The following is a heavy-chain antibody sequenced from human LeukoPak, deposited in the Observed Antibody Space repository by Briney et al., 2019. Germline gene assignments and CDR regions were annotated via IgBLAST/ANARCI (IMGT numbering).Heavy chain of an antibody. CDR3: AWYGSGSYYSYFDY. J-gene: IGHJ4*02. Sequence: SETLSLTCSVPGGSISSSTHYWGWIRQPPGKGLEWIGSIYYSGSTYYNPSLKSRVTISVDTSKNQFSLKLSSVTAADTAVYYCAWYGSGSYYSYFDYWGQGTLVTVSS. D-gene: IGHD3-10*01. CDR2: IYYSGST. V-gene: IGHV4-39*07. CDR1: GGSISSSTHY.